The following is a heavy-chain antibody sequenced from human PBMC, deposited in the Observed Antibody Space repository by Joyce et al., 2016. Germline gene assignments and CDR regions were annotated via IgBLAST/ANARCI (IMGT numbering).Heavy chain of an antibody. CDR2: ISTSSSYI. V-gene: IGHV3-21*02. CDR1: GFTFSSYT. J-gene: IGHJ2*01. D-gene: IGHD6-6*01. Sequence: EVQLVESGGGLVKPGESLSPSCAGSGFTFSSYTMKWVRQAPGKGLGWVSFISTSSSYIYYADSVKGRFTVSRDNARKSLYLQMDSLRPEDSAVYYCARDTIAARSMHWYVDLWGRGTLVTVSS. CDR3: ARDTIAARSMHWYVDL.